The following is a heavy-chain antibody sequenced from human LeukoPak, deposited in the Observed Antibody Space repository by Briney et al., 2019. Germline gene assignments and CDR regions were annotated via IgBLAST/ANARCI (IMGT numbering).Heavy chain of an antibody. Sequence: GGSLRLSCAASGFTFSSFSINWARQPPGKGREWVSSISSSSSYIYYADSVKGRFTISRDNAKNSLYLQMNSLRAEDTAVYYCARDHPSGSYAYWGQGTLVAVSS. J-gene: IGHJ4*02. D-gene: IGHD1-26*01. CDR3: ARDHPSGSYAY. V-gene: IGHV3-21*01. CDR1: GFTFSSFS. CDR2: ISSSSSYI.